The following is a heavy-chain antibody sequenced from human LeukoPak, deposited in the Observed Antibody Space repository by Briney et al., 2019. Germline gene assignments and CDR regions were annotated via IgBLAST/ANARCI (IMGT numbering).Heavy chain of an antibody. J-gene: IGHJ4*02. D-gene: IGHD2-15*01. V-gene: IGHV3-30*04. CDR3: AREVRGNLDY. CDR1: GFTFSNYA. Sequence: GGSLRLSCTASGFTFSNYALHWVRQSPGKGLEWVAVISYDGSNKFYADSMRGRFSISRDSSKNTLYLQMNSLRSEDTAVYYCAREVRGNLDYWGQGTLVTVSS. CDR2: ISYDGSNK.